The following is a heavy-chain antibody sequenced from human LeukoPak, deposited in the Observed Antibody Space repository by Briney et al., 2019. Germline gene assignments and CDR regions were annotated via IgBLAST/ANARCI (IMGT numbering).Heavy chain of an antibody. Sequence: SQTLSLTCAISGDSVSSNSAAWNWIRQSPSRGLEWLGRTYYRSKWYNDYAVSVKSRITINPDTSKNQFSLQLNSVTPEGTTVYYCARVIIKAAAGYFDYWGQGTLVTVSS. CDR3: ARVIIKAAAGYFDY. CDR2: TYYRSKWYN. CDR1: GDSVSSNSAA. J-gene: IGHJ4*02. V-gene: IGHV6-1*01. D-gene: IGHD6-13*01.